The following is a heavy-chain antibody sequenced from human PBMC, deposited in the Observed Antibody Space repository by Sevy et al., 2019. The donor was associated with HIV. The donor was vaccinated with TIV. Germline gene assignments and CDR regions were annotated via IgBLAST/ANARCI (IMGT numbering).Heavy chain of an antibody. D-gene: IGHD1-1*01. CDR1: GFTFGDCA. CDR3: SQVLGWAAPEQLYY. J-gene: IGHJ4*02. Sequence: GGFLRLSCTASGFTFGDCAMSWFRQAPGKGLEWVGFIRARTYGGTTEYAASVKGRFTISRDDSKSIAYLQMNSLKTEDTAVYYCSQVLGWAAPEQLYYWGQGTLVTVSS. CDR2: IRARTYGGTT. V-gene: IGHV3-49*03.